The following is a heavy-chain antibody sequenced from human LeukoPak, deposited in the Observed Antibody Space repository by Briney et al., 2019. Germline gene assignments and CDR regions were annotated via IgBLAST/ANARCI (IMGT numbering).Heavy chain of an antibody. J-gene: IGHJ6*02. CDR1: GGSISSYY. Sequence: SETLSLTCTVSGGSISSYYWSWIRQPPGKGLEWIGYIYYSGSTNYNPSLKSRVTISVDTSKNQFSLKLSSVTAADTAVYYCAREDVYYDSWSGYYHGAYGMDVWGQGTTVTVSS. CDR3: AREDVYYDSWSGYYHGAYGMDV. V-gene: IGHV4-59*01. D-gene: IGHD3-3*01. CDR2: IYYSGST.